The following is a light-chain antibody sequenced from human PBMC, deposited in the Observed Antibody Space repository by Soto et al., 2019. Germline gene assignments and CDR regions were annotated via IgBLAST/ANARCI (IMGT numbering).Light chain of an antibody. Sequence: QSALTQPPSASGSPGQSGTISCTGTSSDVGGYKYVSWYQQHPGKAPKLMIYEVSQRPSGVPDRFSGSKSGNTASLTVSGLQAEDEADYYCSPYAGSNNLNVFGGGTKLTVL. J-gene: IGLJ2*01. CDR2: EVS. CDR3: SPYAGSNNLNV. CDR1: SSDVGGYKY. V-gene: IGLV2-8*01.